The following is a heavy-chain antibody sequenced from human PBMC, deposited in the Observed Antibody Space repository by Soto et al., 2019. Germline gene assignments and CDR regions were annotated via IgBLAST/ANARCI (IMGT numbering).Heavy chain of an antibody. CDR3: AKGRLRYFDWLSYFDY. D-gene: IGHD3-9*01. J-gene: IGHJ4*02. V-gene: IGHV3-30*18. CDR1: GFTFSSYG. CDR2: ISYDGSNK. Sequence: QVQLVESGGGVDQPGRSLRLSCAASGFTFSSYGMHWVRQAPGKGLEWVAVISYDGSNKYYADSVKGRFTISRDNSKNTLYLQMNSLRAEDTAVYYCAKGRLRYFDWLSYFDYWGQGTLVTVSS.